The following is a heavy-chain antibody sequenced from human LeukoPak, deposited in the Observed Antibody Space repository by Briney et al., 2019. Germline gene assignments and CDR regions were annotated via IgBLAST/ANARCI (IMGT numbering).Heavy chain of an antibody. J-gene: IGHJ5*02. CDR3: AGPYYSGWFPNNNWFDP. V-gene: IGHV4-59*08. CDR2: IYYSGST. Sequence: SETLSLTCTVSGGSISSYYWSWVRQPPGKGLEWIGYIYYSGSTNYNPSLTSRVTISVDTSKNQFSLKLSSVTAADTAVYYCAGPYYSGWFPNNNWFDPWGQGTLVTVSS. CDR1: GGSISSYY. D-gene: IGHD6-19*01.